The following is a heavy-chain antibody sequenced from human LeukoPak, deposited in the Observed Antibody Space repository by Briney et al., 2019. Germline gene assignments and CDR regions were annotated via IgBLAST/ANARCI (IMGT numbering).Heavy chain of an antibody. CDR2: ISSSGSTI. D-gene: IGHD6-6*01. Sequence: GGSLRLSCAASGFTFSDYYMNWIRQAPGKGLEWVSYISSSGSTIYYADSVKGRFTISRDNAKNSLYLQMNSLRAEDTAVYYCASGSSSSGYYYGMDVWGQGTTVTVSS. CDR1: GFTFSDYY. J-gene: IGHJ6*02. V-gene: IGHV3-11*01. CDR3: ASGSSSSGYYYGMDV.